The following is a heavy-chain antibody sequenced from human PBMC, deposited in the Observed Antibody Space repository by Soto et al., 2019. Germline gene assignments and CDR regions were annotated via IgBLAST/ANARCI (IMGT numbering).Heavy chain of an antibody. V-gene: IGHV3-48*02. CDR1: GFTFSSYS. CDR2: ISSSSSTI. J-gene: IGHJ4*02. CDR3: GIRFLEWYPGFDY. Sequence: EVQLVESGGGLVQPGGSLRLSCAASGFTFSSYSMNWVRQAPGKGLEWVSYISSSSSTIYYADSVKGRFTISRDNAKNSLYLQMNSLRDEDTAVYYCGIRFLEWYPGFDYWVQGTLVTVSS. D-gene: IGHD3-3*01.